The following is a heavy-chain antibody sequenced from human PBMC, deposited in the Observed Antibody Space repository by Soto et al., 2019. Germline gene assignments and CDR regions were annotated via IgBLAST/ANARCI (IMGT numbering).Heavy chain of an antibody. J-gene: IGHJ4*02. V-gene: IGHV1-69*13. Sequence: SVKVSCKASGGTFSSYAISWVRQAPGQGLEWMGGIIPIFGTANYAQKFQGRVTITADESTSTAYMELRSLRSDDTAVYYCARDGEMATTHFDYWGQGTLVTVSS. D-gene: IGHD5-12*01. CDR1: GGTFSSYA. CDR2: IIPIFGTA. CDR3: ARDGEMATTHFDY.